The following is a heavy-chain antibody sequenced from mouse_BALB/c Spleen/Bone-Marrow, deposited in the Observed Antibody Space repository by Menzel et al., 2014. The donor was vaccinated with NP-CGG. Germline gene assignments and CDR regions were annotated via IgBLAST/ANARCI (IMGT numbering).Heavy chain of an antibody. CDR3: ANYYGSTWFAY. CDR2: ISDGGSYT. J-gene: IGHJ3*01. Sequence: LMESGGGLVKPGGSLKLSCAASGFTFSDYYMYWVRQTPEKRLEWVATISDGGSYTYYPDSVKGRFTISRDNAKNNLYLQMSSLKSEDTAMYYCANYYGSTWFAYWGQGTLVTVSA. V-gene: IGHV5-4*02. D-gene: IGHD1-1*01. CDR1: GFTFSDYY.